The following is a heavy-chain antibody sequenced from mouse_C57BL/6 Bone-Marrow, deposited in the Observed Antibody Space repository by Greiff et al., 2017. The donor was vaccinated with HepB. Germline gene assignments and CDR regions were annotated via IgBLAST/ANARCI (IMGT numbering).Heavy chain of an antibody. J-gene: IGHJ4*01. CDR2: ISYDGSN. D-gene: IGHD2-3*01. Sequence: EVQLQESGPGLVKPSQSLSLTCSVTGYSITSGYYWNWIRQFPGNKLEWMGYISYDGSNNYNPSLKNRISITRDTSKNQFFLKLNSVTTEDTATYYCARVGDGAMDYWGQGTSVTVSS. CDR1: GYSITSGYY. CDR3: ARVGDGAMDY. V-gene: IGHV3-6*01.